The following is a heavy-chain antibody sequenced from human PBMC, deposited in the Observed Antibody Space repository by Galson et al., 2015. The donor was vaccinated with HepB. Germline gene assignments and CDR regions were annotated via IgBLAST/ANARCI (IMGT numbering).Heavy chain of an antibody. Sequence: SLRLSCAASGFTISSYAMSWVRQAPGKGLEWISAISASGGSTYHADSVKGRFTISRDNSKNTLYLQMNSLRAEDTAVYYCANRACGGGSCPPGDYWGQGTLVTVSS. J-gene: IGHJ4*02. CDR3: ANRACGGGSCPPGDY. CDR1: GFTISSYA. D-gene: IGHD2-15*01. V-gene: IGHV3-23*01. CDR2: ISASGGST.